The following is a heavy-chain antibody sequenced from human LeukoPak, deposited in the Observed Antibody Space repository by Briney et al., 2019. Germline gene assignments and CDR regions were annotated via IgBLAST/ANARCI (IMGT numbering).Heavy chain of an antibody. CDR3: VYRPEYGGVNYVFDH. D-gene: IGHD3-10*02. Sequence: PGGSLRLSCVVSGLTLHTYMMTWGRQSPGQGLECISTITMVGDTHYSDSLWGRFSISRYISKNTVYLEFNSLSAEDTAVYYCVYRPEYGGVNYVFDHWGQGTLVTVSS. J-gene: IGHJ4*02. CDR2: ITMVGDT. V-gene: IGHV3-23*01. CDR1: GLTLHTYM.